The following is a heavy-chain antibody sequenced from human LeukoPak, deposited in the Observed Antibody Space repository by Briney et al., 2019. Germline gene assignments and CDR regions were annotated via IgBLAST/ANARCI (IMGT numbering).Heavy chain of an antibody. CDR2: MYLSGTT. D-gene: IGHD6-19*01. Sequence: SGTLSLTCAVSGGSISSINLWSWVRQPPGKGLEWIGEMYLSGTTHYNPSLKSRVTISIDKSRNQLSLELSSETAADTAVYYCAGLEGRYSTGLYYYFDYWGQGILVTVSS. J-gene: IGHJ4*02. CDR3: AGLEGRYSTGLYYYFDY. CDR1: GGSISSINL. V-gene: IGHV4-4*02.